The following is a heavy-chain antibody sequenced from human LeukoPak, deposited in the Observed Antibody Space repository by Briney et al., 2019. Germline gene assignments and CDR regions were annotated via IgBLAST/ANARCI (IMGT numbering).Heavy chain of an antibody. CDR1: GFTFSSYS. CDR2: ITSSSSYI. CDR3: ARWEYGSGSYYRRWFDP. J-gene: IGHJ5*01. Sequence: GGSLRLSCAAAGFTFSSYSMNWVRQAPGKGLELVSSITSSSSYIYYADSVKGRSTISRDNAKNSLYLQMNSLRAEDTAVYYCARWEYGSGSYYRRWFDPWGQGTLVTVSS. V-gene: IGHV3-21*01. D-gene: IGHD3-10*01.